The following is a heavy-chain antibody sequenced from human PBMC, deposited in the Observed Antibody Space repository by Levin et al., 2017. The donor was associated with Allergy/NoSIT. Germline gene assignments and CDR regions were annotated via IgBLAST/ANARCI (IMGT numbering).Heavy chain of an antibody. CDR2: INAGNGNT. CDR1: GYTFTSYA. J-gene: IGHJ6*02. D-gene: IGHD4-23*01. V-gene: IGHV1-3*01. CDR3: ASPQLGVVSQNYYYYGMDV. Sequence: GESLKISCKASGYTFTSYAMHWVRQAPGQRLEWMGWINAGNGNTKYSQKFQGRVTITRDTSASTAYMELSSLRSEDTAVYYCASPQLGVVSQNYYYYGMDVWGQGTTVTVSS.